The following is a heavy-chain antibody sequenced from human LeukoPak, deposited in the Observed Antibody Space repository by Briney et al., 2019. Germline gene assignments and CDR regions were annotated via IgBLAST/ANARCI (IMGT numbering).Heavy chain of an antibody. CDR1: GYTFNTYG. D-gene: IGHD3-9*01. J-gene: IGHJ4*02. V-gene: IGHV1-18*01. Sequence: ASVKVSCKASGYTFNTYGITWVRQAPGQGLEWMGWISGYNGKTKYAQKLQDRVTMTTDTSTTTAYMELRSLRSDDTAVYYCARGPISNYDILTGYYNVNFDYWGQGTLVTVSS. CDR2: ISGYNGKT. CDR3: ARGPISNYDILTGYYNVNFDY.